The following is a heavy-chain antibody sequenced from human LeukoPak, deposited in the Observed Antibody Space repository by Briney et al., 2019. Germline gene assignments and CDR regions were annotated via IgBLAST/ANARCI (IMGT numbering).Heavy chain of an antibody. CDR3: TRDRGAYNLYDY. CDR2: IRSEAYGETA. V-gene: IGHV3-49*03. D-gene: IGHD1-1*01. Sequence: PGGSLRLSCTASGFTFCDYAMSWIRQAPGKGLEWVGFIRSEAYGETADYAASVKGRFTISRDDSKAIAYLQMNSLKTEDTAVYHCTRDRGAYNLYDYWGQGTLVTVSS. CDR1: GFTFCDYA. J-gene: IGHJ4*02.